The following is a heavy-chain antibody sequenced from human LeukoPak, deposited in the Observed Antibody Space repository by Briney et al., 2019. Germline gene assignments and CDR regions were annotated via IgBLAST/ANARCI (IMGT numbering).Heavy chain of an antibody. J-gene: IGHJ4*02. V-gene: IGHV3-23*01. CDR1: GFTFSSHG. Sequence: GVSVRLSCAASGFTFSSHGMNWVRQAPGKGLEWVSGISPNGVITYYTDSVKGRFNISRDKSKVTVYLQMNSLRPEDTAVYYCAKDDAWLQYGNWGRGTLVTVSS. CDR3: AKDDAWLQYGN. CDR2: ISPNGVIT. D-gene: IGHD5-24*01.